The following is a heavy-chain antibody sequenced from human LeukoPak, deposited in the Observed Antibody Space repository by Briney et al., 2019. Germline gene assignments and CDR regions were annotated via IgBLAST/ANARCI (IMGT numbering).Heavy chain of an antibody. V-gene: IGHV3-74*01. D-gene: IGHD3-9*01. CDR1: GFTFSNYW. Sequence: GGSPRLSCAASGFTFSNYWMHWVRQAPGKGLVWVSRIKGDGSHTIYADSVKGRFTISRDNAKNTLYLQMKSLRAEDTAVYYCVRDWDHFDFDSWGQGTLVTVSS. CDR2: IKGDGSHT. J-gene: IGHJ5*01. CDR3: VRDWDHFDFDS.